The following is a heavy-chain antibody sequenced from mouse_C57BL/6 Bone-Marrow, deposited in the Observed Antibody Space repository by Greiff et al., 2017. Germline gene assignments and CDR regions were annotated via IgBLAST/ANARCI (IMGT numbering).Heavy chain of an antibody. Sequence: QVQLQQSGPELVKPGASVKISCKASGYTFTDYYINWVKQRPGQGLEWIGWIFPGSGSTYYNEKFKGKATLTVDKSFSTAYMLLSSLTSEDSAVYFCASSYWYFDVWGTGTTVTVSS. V-gene: IGHV1-75*01. CDR3: ASSYWYFDV. CDR2: IFPGSGST. CDR1: GYTFTDYY. J-gene: IGHJ1*03.